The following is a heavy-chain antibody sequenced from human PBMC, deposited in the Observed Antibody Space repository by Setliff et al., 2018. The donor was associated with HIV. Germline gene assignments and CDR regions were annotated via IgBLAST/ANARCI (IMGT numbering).Heavy chain of an antibody. D-gene: IGHD3-3*01. CDR1: GGSISSYY. CDR2: IYTSGST. CDR3: ARQVSIPGVAVTPLDY. J-gene: IGHJ4*02. Sequence: SETLSLTCTVSGGSISSYYWSWIRQPPGKALGWIGYIYTSGSTNYNPSLKSRVTMSVDTSNRQFSLKLTSVTAADGAVYYCARQVSIPGVAVTPLDYWGQGSLVTVSS. V-gene: IGHV4-59*08.